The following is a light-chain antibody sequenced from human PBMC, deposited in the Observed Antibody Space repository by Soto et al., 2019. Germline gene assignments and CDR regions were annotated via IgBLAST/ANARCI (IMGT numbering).Light chain of an antibody. Sequence: EIVMTQSPATLSVSPGERATLSCRASQSVSSNLAWYQQKPGQAPRLRIYGASTRATGIPARFSGSGSGTEFTLTISSLQSEDFAVYYCQQYNNWPPVFGQGTRLEIK. V-gene: IGKV3-15*01. CDR3: QQYNNWPPV. CDR1: QSVSSN. CDR2: GAS. J-gene: IGKJ5*01.